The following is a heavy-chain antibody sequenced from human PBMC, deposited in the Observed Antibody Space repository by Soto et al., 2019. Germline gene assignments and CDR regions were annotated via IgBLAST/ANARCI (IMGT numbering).Heavy chain of an antibody. CDR3: ARPYQVVGLYYLDY. Sequence: PSETLSLTCAVYAGPSSGSYWSGIRQPPRRLLHRNGQIDHGGSANYAAALKSRVTISPDTSEGRLSLKLSCVSAADTAVYCCARPYQVVGLYYLDYGG. CDR2: IDHGGSA. V-gene: IGHV4-34*01. D-gene: IGHD6-19*01. J-gene: IGHJ4*01. CDR1: AGPSSGSY.